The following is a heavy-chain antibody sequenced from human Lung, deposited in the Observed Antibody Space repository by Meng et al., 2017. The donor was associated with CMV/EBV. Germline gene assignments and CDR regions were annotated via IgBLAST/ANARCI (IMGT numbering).Heavy chain of an antibody. J-gene: IGHJ4*02. V-gene: IGHV3-7*01. Sequence: GEXLKISCAASGFTFSTYWMNWVRQAPGKGLEWVANIKQDGSEKYYVGSVEGRFTISRDNSKNSLYLQMNSLRDEDTAVYYCASSFEYWDQGNVVTVSS. CDR1: GFTFSTYW. CDR2: IKQDGSEK. CDR3: ASSFEY. D-gene: IGHD3-10*01.